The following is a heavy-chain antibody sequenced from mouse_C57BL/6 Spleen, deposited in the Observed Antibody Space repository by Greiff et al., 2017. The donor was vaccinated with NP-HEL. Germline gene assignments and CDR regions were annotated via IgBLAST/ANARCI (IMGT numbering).Heavy chain of an antibody. V-gene: IGHV1-81*01. CDR2: IYPRSGNT. CDR1: GYTFTSYG. CDR3: ARYYDCESPFAY. D-gene: IGHD2-4*01. J-gene: IGHJ3*01. Sequence: QVQLQQSGAELARPGASVKLSCKASGYTFTSYGISWVKQRTGQGLEWIGEIYPRSGNTYYNEKFKGKATLTADKSSSTAYMELRSLTSEDSAVYFCARYYDCESPFAYWGQGTLVTVSA.